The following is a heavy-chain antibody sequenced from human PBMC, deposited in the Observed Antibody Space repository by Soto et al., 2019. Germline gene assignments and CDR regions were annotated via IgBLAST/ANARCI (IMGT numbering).Heavy chain of an antibody. Sequence: QVQLQESGPGLVKPSRTLSLTCSVSGDSISSGYYYWTWIRQHPGKGLEWIGSISNSGTTYYNPSLKSRLFISVDTSRKQFSLKLRSVTAADTATYYCARAKVVIVVVTSLLGWFDPWGQGTLVTVSS. D-gene: IGHD2-21*02. J-gene: IGHJ5*02. CDR2: ISNSGTT. CDR3: ARAKVVIVVVTSLLGWFDP. CDR1: GDSISSGYYY. V-gene: IGHV4-31*03.